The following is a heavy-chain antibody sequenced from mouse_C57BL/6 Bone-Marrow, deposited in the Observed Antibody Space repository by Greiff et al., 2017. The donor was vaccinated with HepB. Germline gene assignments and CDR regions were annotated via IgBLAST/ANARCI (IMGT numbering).Heavy chain of an antibody. Sequence: EVQLKESGGGLVKPGGSLKLSCAASGFTFSDYGMHWVRQAPEKGLEWVAYISSGSSTIYYADTVKGRFTISRDNAKNTLFLQMTSLRSEDTAMYYCEKNWDWFAYWGQGTLVTVSA. V-gene: IGHV5-17*01. D-gene: IGHD4-1*01. CDR3: EKNWDWFAY. J-gene: IGHJ3*01. CDR2: ISSGSSTI. CDR1: GFTFSDYG.